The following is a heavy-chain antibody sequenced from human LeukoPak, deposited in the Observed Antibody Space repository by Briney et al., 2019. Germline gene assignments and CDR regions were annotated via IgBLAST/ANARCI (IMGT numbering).Heavy chain of an antibody. CDR3: AGDWGVSARPGYMDV. V-gene: IGHV4-59*01. Sequence: KTSETLSLTCAVYGGSFSGYYWSWIRQPPGKGLEWIGYIYYSGSTKYNPSLKSRVTISVDTSKNQFSLRLSPVTAADTAVYYCAGDWGVSARPGYMDVWGKGTTVTVSS. J-gene: IGHJ6*03. D-gene: IGHD6-6*01. CDR2: IYYSGST. CDR1: GGSFSGYY.